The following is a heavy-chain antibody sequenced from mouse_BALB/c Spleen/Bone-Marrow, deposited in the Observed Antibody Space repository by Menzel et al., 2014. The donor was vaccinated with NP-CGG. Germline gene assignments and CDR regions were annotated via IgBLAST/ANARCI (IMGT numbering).Heavy chain of an antibody. D-gene: IGHD4-1*01. J-gene: IGHJ4*01. CDR1: GFSLTSYG. CDR3: ARDPRTGTGAMDY. CDR2: IWAGGST. Sequence: VKLVESGPGLVAPSQRLSITCTVSGFSLTSYGVNWVRQPPGKGLEWLGVIWAGGSTNYNLALMSRLSISKDYSKSQVFLKMNSLQTDDTAMYYCARDPRTGTGAMDYWGQGTSVTVSS. V-gene: IGHV2-9*02.